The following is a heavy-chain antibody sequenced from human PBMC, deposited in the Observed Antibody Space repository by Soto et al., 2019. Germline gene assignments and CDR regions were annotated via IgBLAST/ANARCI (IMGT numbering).Heavy chain of an antibody. CDR3: ARARYQLLHPYYYGMDV. CDR2: IHYSGST. V-gene: IGHV4-59*01. D-gene: IGHD2-2*01. CDR1: GGSISSYY. Sequence: QVQLQESGPGLVKPSETLSLTCTVSGGSISSYYWSWIRQSPGKGLEWIGYIHYSGSTKSNPSLKGRVTISVDTSRNQVSLKLSSVTAADSAVYFCARARYQLLHPYYYGMDVWGQGTTVTVSS. J-gene: IGHJ6*02.